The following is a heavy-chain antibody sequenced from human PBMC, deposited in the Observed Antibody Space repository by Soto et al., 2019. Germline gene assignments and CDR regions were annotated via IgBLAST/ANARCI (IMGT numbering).Heavy chain of an antibody. V-gene: IGHV3-23*01. D-gene: IGHD3-10*01. CDR1: GFPFSRYV. J-gene: IGHJ6*02. CDR2: ISGGGGST. Sequence: GGPRILSYAVSGFPFSRYVMTWVRQAPGKGLDWVSVISGGGGSTNYAESVKGRFTISRDNSENTLYLQMNSLRAEDTAVYYCAKAVTLVRGINPYSYGLDVWGQGTTVTVSS. CDR3: AKAVTLVRGINPYSYGLDV.